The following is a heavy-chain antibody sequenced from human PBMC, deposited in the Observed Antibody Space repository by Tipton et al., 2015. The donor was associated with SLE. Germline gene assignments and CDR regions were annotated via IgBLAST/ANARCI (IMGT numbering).Heavy chain of an antibody. J-gene: IGHJ6*02. CDR1: GFTFSSSE. Sequence: SLRLSCVGSGFTFSSSEMNWVRQAPGKGLEWVAVISFGGDVTYYADSVKGRFTISRDNANNSMYLQMNSLRVEDTAIYYCASDEDYDGIDVWGQGTTVTVSS. CDR2: ISFGGDVT. CDR3: ASDEDYDGIDV. V-gene: IGHV3-48*03.